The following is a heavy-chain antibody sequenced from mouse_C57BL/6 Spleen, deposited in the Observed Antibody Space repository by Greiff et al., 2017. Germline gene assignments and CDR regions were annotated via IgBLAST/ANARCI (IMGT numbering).Heavy chain of an antibody. CDR3: ARVIYYGLLDY. CDR1: GYSITSGYY. J-gene: IGHJ4*01. CDR2: ISYDGSN. V-gene: IGHV3-6*01. Sequence: EVKLQESGPGLVKPSQSLSLTCSVTGYSITSGYYWNWLRQFPGNKLEWMGYISYDGSNNYNPSLKNRISITRDTSKNQFFLKLNSVTTEDTATYYCARVIYYGLLDYWGQGTSVTVSS. D-gene: IGHD2-1*01.